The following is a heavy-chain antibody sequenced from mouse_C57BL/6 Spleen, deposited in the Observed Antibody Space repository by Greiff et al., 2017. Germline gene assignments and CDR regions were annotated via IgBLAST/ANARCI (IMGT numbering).Heavy chain of an antibody. D-gene: IGHD1-1*01. CDR1: GFTFSSYT. CDR2: ISGGGGNT. V-gene: IGHV5-9*01. J-gene: IGHJ1*03. CDR3: ARPNYYGYWYFDV. Sequence: EVQLVESGGGLVKPGGSLKLSCAASGFTFSSYTMSWVRQTPEKRLEWVATISGGGGNTYYPDSVKGRFTISRDNAKNTLYLQMSSLRSEDTALYYCARPNYYGYWYFDVWGTGTTVTVSS.